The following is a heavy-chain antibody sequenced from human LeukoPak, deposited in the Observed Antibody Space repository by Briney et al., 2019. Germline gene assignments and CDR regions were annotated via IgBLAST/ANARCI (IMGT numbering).Heavy chain of an antibody. CDR2: ISYDGSNK. CDR3: AKDGSSGWLVDDY. V-gene: IGHV3-30*04. J-gene: IGHJ4*02. D-gene: IGHD6-19*01. Sequence: GGSLRLSCAASGFTFSSYAMHWVRQAPGKGLEWVAVISYDGSNKYYADSVKGRFTISRDNSKNTLYLQMNSLRAEDTAVYYCAKDGSSGWLVDDYWGQGTLVTVSS. CDR1: GFTFSSYA.